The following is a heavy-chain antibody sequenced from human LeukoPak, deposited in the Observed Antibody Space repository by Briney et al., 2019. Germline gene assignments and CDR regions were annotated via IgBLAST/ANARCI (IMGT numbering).Heavy chain of an antibody. Sequence: PGRSLRLSCAASGFTFSSYAMHWVRQAPGKGLEWVAVISYDGSNKYYADSVKGRFTISRDNSKNTLYLQMNSLRAEDTAVYYCAREGGGGSSWYIYYYYYMDVWGKGTTVTVSS. J-gene: IGHJ6*03. CDR2: ISYDGSNK. CDR3: AREGGGGSSWYIYYYYYMDV. CDR1: GFTFSSYA. V-gene: IGHV3-30*01. D-gene: IGHD6-13*01.